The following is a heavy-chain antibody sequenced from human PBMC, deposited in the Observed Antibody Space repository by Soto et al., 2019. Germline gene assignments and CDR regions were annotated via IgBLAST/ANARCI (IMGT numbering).Heavy chain of an antibody. CDR3: AKDKTLSSSWPYYFDY. CDR2: LSGSSANT. D-gene: IGHD6-13*01. CDR1: GFTVSSSY. V-gene: IGHV3-23*01. J-gene: IGHJ4*02. Sequence: GGSLRLSCAASGFTVSSSYMSWVRQAPGKGLEWVSALSGSSANTYYADSVKGRFTISRDNSKNTLYLQMNSLRAEDTAFYYCAKDKTLSSSWPYYFDYWGQGTLVTVSS.